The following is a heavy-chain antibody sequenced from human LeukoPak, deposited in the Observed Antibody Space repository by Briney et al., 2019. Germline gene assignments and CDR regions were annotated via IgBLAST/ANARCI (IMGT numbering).Heavy chain of an antibody. D-gene: IGHD6-6*01. CDR3: ARGPVIAACRTAERPFGY. CDR2: INPNSGGT. J-gene: IGHJ4*02. V-gene: IGHV1-2*02. CDR1: GYTFTGYY. Sequence: ASVKVSCKASGYTFTGYYMHWVRQAPGQGLEWMGWINPNSGGTNYAQKFQGRVTMTRDTSISTAYMELSRLRSDDTAVYYCARGPVIAACRTAERPFGYWGQGTLVTVSS.